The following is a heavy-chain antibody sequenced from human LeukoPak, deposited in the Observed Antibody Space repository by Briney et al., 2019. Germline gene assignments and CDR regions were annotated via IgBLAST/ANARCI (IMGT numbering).Heavy chain of an antibody. CDR3: ARDRNGPVVVFLDY. V-gene: IGHV1-2*02. CDR2: INPNSGGT. Sequence: ASVKVSCKASGYTFTGYYMHWVRQAPGQGLEWMGWINPNSGGTNYAQKFQGRVTITRDTSISTAYMELSRLRSDDTAVYYCARDRNGPVVVFLDYWGQGTLVTVSS. D-gene: IGHD3-22*01. CDR1: GYTFTGYY. J-gene: IGHJ4*02.